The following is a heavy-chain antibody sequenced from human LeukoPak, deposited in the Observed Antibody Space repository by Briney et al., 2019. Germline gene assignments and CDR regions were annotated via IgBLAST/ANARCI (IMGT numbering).Heavy chain of an antibody. J-gene: IGHJ4*02. V-gene: IGHV1-2*02. CDR3: ARDRYGDGFAHFDY. CDR2: ITPSDGA. D-gene: IGHD5-24*01. CDR1: GYTFPAYA. Sequence: GASVKVSCESSGYTFPAYAVHWVRQAPGQGLEWMGWITPSDGANYAQKFQGRVTMTRDTSMSTAYMDLNRLTSDDTAVYFCARDRYGDGFAHFDYWGQGTLVTVSS.